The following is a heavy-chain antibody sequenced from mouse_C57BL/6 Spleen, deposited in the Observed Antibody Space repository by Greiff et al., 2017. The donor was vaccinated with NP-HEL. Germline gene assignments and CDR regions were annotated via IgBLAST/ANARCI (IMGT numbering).Heavy chain of an antibody. CDR1: GYTFTSYW. D-gene: IGHD2-5*01. CDR3: ARDSNWFAY. Sequence: QVQLQQPGAELVRPGTSVKLSCKASGYTFTSYWMHWVKQRPGQGLEWIGVIDPSDSYTHYNQKFKGKATLTVDTSSSTAYMQLSSLTSEDSAVYYCARDSNWFAYWGQGTLVTVSA. J-gene: IGHJ3*01. CDR2: IDPSDSYT. V-gene: IGHV1-59*01.